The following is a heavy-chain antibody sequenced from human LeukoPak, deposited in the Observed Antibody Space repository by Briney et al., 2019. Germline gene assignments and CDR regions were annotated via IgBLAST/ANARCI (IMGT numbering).Heavy chain of an antibody. V-gene: IGHV1-2*06. Sequence: GASVKVSCKASGYTFTGYHMHWVRQAPGQGLEWMGRINPNSGGTNYAQKFQGRVTMTRDTSISTAYMELSRLRSDDTAVYYCARYMEVGAIDAFDIWGQGTMVTVSS. J-gene: IGHJ3*02. CDR1: GYTFTGYH. CDR2: INPNSGGT. CDR3: ARYMEVGAIDAFDI. D-gene: IGHD1-26*01.